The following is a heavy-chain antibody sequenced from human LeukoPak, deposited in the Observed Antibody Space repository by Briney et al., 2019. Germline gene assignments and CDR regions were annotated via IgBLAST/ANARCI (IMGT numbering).Heavy chain of an antibody. V-gene: IGHV4-39*01. D-gene: IGHD5-24*01. CDR1: GGSISSSNYY. CDR2: IYYSGST. Sequence: SETLSLTCTVSGGSISSSNYYWGWIRQPPGKGLEWIGNIYYSGSTYYNPSLKSRVTISVDTSKNQFSLKLRSVTAADTAVYYCARPGGRLAAIRYWGQGTLVTVSS. CDR3: ARPGGRLAAIRY. J-gene: IGHJ4*02.